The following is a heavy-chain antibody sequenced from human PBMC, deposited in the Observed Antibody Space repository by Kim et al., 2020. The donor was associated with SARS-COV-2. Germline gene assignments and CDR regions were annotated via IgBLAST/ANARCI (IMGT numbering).Heavy chain of an antibody. CDR3: ARTIKYYYGSGSCCQFGFDP. D-gene: IGHD3-10*01. CDR2: IYYSGST. Sequence: SETLSLTCTVSGGSISSYYWSWIRQPPGKGLEWIGYIYYSGSTNYNPSLKSRVTISVDTSKNQFSLKLSSVTAADTAVYYCARTIKYYYGSGSCCQFGFDPWGQGTLVTVSS. V-gene: IGHV4-59*01. CDR1: GGSISSYY. J-gene: IGHJ5*02.